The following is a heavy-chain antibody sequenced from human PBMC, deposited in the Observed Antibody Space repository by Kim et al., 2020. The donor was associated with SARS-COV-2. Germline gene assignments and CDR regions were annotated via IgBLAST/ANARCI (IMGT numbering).Heavy chain of an antibody. V-gene: IGHV4-59*01. CDR3: ASRDSGTYYYVN. D-gene: IGHD1-26*01. J-gene: IGHJ4*02. Sequence: KHNPTVKSRITTSGDTSKNQFSLKLGSVTAADAAVYYCASRDSGTYYYVNWGQGTLVTVSS.